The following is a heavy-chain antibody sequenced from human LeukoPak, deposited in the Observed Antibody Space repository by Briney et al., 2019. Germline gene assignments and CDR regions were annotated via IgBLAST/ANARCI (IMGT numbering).Heavy chain of an antibody. CDR1: GYTFTSYA. D-gene: IGHD4-17*01. CDR2: INADNGNT. V-gene: IGHV1-3*01. Sequence: ASVKVSCKASGYTFTSYAMHWVRQAPGQRLEWMGWINADNGNTKYSQKFQGRVTITRDTSASTAYMELSSLRSEDTSVYYCARVPTVTNWFDPWGQGTLVTVSS. J-gene: IGHJ5*02. CDR3: ARVPTVTNWFDP.